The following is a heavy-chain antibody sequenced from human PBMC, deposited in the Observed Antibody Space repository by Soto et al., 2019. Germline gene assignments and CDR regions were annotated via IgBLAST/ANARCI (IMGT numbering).Heavy chain of an antibody. Sequence: GSLRLSCSVSGFTFSAYWMHWVRQVPGKGLTWVSRISDDGSTATYADSVKGRFVISRDNAKNSLYLEMNTLRADDSGLYYCARGPRVSSTGTGAHWGRGTLVTVSS. CDR1: GFTFSAYW. D-gene: IGHD1-1*01. J-gene: IGHJ4*02. CDR2: ISDDGSTA. CDR3: ARGPRVSSTGTGAH. V-gene: IGHV3-74*01.